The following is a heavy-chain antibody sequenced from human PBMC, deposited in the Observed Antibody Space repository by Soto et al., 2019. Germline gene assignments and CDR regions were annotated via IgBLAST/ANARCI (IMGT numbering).Heavy chain of an antibody. CDR3: ARPSEKEFDY. CDR1: GFTFSSFW. V-gene: IGHV3-7*03. CDR2: IKTDGSET. J-gene: IGHJ4*02. Sequence: GGSLRLCCAASGFTFSSFWMSWVRQAPGKGLEWVANIKTDGSETHYVDSVKGRFTISRDNPKTSLFLHMNSLRVEDTAVYYCARPSEKEFDYWGQGTLVTVSS.